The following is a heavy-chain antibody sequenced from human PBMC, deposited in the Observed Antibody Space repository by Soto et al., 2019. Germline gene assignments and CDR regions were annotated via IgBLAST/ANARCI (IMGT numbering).Heavy chain of an antibody. J-gene: IGHJ4*02. CDR1: GFTFGSHA. D-gene: IGHD3-22*01. CDR2: ISGSGGGI. V-gene: IGHV3-23*01. CDR3: AKERHHYDSSGDVDY. Sequence: EVQLLESGGAVVQPGGSLRLTCAASGFTFGSHAMTWVRQAPGKGLEWVSTISGSGGGIHYADSVKGRFTISRDNSKNTGFLQANSLRAEDTAMYYCAKERHHYDSSGDVDYWGQGTLVTVSS.